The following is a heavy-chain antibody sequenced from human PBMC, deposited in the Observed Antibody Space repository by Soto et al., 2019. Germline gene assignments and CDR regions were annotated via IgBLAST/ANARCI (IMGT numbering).Heavy chain of an antibody. CDR3: ARVVVAATSGYNWFDP. CDR2: IIPIFGTA. D-gene: IGHD2-15*01. Sequence: QVQLVQSGAEVKKPGSSVKVSCNASGGTFSSYAISWVRQAPGQGLEWMGGIIPIFGTANYAQKFQGRVTITADESTSTAYMELSSLRSEDTAVYYCARVVVAATSGYNWFDPWGQGTLVTVSS. CDR1: GGTFSSYA. V-gene: IGHV1-69*01. J-gene: IGHJ5*02.